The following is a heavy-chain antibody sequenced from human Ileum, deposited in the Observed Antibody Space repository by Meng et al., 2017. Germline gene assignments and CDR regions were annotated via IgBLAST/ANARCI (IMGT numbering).Heavy chain of an antibody. CDR1: GDSISNYS. Sequence: QVHRQGAGPCPVKPSATQSLTCPVSGDSISNYSLTWIRQAPGEGLAWTGDISKKGITNYNPSVESRVTISVETSKSQLSLKLRYVTAADTAVYYCARGPYYYDSLGYYYGLDYWGQGTLVTVSS. D-gene: IGHD3-22*01. CDR3: ARGPYYYDSLGYYYGLDY. J-gene: IGHJ4*02. V-gene: IGHV4-59*01. CDR2: ISKKGIT.